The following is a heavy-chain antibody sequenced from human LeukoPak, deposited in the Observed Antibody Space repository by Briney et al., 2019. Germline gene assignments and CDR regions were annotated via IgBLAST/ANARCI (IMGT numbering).Heavy chain of an antibody. CDR3: ARDHDYGSGSYYKRTSFDY. CDR2: IWYDGSNK. J-gene: IGHJ4*02. CDR1: GLTFSSYG. V-gene: IGHV3-33*01. D-gene: IGHD3-10*01. Sequence: PGGSLRLSCAASGLTFSSYGMPWVRQAPGKGLEWVAVIWYDGSNKYYADSAKGRFTISRDNSKNTLYLQMNSLRAEDTAVYYCARDHDYGSGSYYKRTSFDYWGQGTLVTVSS.